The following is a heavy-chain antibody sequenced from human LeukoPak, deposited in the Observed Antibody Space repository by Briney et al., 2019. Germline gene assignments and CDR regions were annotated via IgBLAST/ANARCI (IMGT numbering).Heavy chain of an antibody. J-gene: IGHJ4*02. CDR2: INSDGSTT. CDR1: GFTFSSYW. V-gene: IGHV3-74*01. D-gene: IGHD1-1*01. Sequence: GGSLRLSCAASGFTFSSYWVHWVRQAPGKGLVWFSRINSDGSTTIYADSVKGRFTISRDNAKNTLYLQMNSLRTEDTAVFYCARGKTERKYYFDYWGQGTLVTVSS. CDR3: ARGKTERKYYFDY.